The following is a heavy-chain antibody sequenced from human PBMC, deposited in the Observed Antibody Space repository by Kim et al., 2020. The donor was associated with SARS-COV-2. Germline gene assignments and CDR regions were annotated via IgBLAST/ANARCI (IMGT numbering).Heavy chain of an antibody. CDR3: ARGPGYGSGSRFDY. V-gene: IGHV4-61*02. J-gene: IGHJ4*02. CDR2: IYTSGST. D-gene: IGHD3-10*01. Sequence: SETLSLTCTVSGGSISSGSYYWNWIRQPAGKGLEWIGRIYTSGSTNYNPSLKSRVTISVDTSKNQFSLKLSSVNAADTAVYYCARGPGYGSGSRFDYWGQGTLVTVSS. CDR1: GGSISSGSYY.